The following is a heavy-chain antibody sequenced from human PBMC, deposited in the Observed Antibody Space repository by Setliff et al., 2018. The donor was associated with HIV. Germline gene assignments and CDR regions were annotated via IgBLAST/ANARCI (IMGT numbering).Heavy chain of an antibody. D-gene: IGHD3-3*01. CDR1: GGSISSGSYY. Sequence: SETLSLTCAVSGGSISSGSYYWSWIRQPPGKGLEWIGSIYYSGSTYYNPSLKTRVTISVDTSKNQFSLKLSSVTAADTAVYYCASLTTDRFLEWLFVYWGQGTLVTVSS. CDR3: ASLTTDRFLEWLFVY. J-gene: IGHJ4*02. CDR2: IYYSGST. V-gene: IGHV4-39*01.